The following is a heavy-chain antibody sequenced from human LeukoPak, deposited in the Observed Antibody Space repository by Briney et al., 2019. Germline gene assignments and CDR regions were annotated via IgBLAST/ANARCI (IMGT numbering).Heavy chain of an antibody. CDR3: ARLAYCGGDCYWFDL. D-gene: IGHD2-21*02. CDR1: GFTFSTYS. Sequence: PGGSLGLSCAASGFTFSTYSMNWVRQAPGKGLEWVSSITVSTSYIYYADSVRGRFTISRDNAKNSLYLQMNSLRAEDTAVYYCARLAYCGGDCYWFDLWGRGTLVTISS. V-gene: IGHV3-21*01. CDR2: ITVSTSYI. J-gene: IGHJ2*01.